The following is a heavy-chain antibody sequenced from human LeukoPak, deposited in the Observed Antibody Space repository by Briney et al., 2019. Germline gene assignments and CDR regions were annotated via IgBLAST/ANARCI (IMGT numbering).Heavy chain of an antibody. J-gene: IGHJ4*02. Sequence: GGSLKISCKSSGYSFTTYWIGWVRQMPGKGLEWMGIIYPGDPDARYSPSFQGQVAISADKSISTAYLQWSSLKASDTAMYYCARRQRRDGYNYIDYWGQGTLVTVSS. CDR3: ARRQRRDGYNYIDY. D-gene: IGHD5-24*01. CDR1: GYSFTTYW. CDR2: IYPGDPDA. V-gene: IGHV5-51*01.